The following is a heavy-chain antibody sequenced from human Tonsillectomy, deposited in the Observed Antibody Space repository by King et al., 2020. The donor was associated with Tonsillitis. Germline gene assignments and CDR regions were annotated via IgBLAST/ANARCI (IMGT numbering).Heavy chain of an antibody. Sequence: HVQLVESGGGLVKPGGSLRLSCAASGFTFSDYYMSWIRQAPGKGLEWVSYISSSSSYTNYADSVKGRFTISRDNAKNSLYLQMNSLRAEDTAVYYCARVPTTVTTSYWYFDLWGRGTLVTVSS. J-gene: IGHJ2*01. V-gene: IGHV3-11*06. CDR2: ISSSSSYT. CDR3: ARVPTTVTTSYWYFDL. D-gene: IGHD4-17*01. CDR1: GFTFSDYY.